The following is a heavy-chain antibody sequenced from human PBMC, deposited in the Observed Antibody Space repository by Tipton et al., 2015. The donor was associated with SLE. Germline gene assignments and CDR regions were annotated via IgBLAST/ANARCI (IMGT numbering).Heavy chain of an antibody. D-gene: IGHD5-18*01. V-gene: IGHV3-7*01. CDR2: IKQDGSEK. J-gene: IGHJ4*02. Sequence: SLRLSCAASGFTFSSYWMSWVRQAPGKGLEWVANIKQDGSEKYYVDSVKGRFTISRDNAKNSLYLQMNSLRAEDTAVYYCARDRLRGYSFGPQYFDYWGQGTLVTASS. CDR1: GFTFSSYW. CDR3: ARDRLRGYSFGPQYFDY.